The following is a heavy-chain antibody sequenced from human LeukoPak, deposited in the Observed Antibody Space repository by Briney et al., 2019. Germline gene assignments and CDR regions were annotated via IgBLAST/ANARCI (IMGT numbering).Heavy chain of an antibody. J-gene: IGHJ4*02. D-gene: IGHD6-13*01. CDR1: GFTFSRFW. CDR2: VKQDGSEK. CDR3: ARYGSIAAAGTFDY. V-gene: IGHV3-7*04. Sequence: GGSLRPSCAASGFTFSRFWMSWVRQAPGKGLEWVANVKQDGSEKYYVDSVKGRFTISRDNAKNSLYLQMNSLRAEDTAVYHCARYGSIAAAGTFDYWGQGTLVTVSS.